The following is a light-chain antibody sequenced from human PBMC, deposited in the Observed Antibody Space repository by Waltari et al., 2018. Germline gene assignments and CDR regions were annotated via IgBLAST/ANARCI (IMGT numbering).Light chain of an antibody. CDR1: SNDVGSYSL. V-gene: IGLV2-23*01. Sequence: QSALTQPASVSGSPGQSITISCIGVSNDVGSYSLVSWYHHPPDTAPKLLIYDDIKRPAGVSDRFSGSRSGNTASLTISGLQAEDESDYFCSSYAGDRTWGFGGGTKLSVL. CDR3: SSYAGDRTWG. J-gene: IGLJ3*02. CDR2: DDI.